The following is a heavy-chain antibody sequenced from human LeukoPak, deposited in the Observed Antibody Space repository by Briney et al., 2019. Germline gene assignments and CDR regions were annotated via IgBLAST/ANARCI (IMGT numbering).Heavy chain of an antibody. D-gene: IGHD3-22*01. CDR2: IWYDGSNK. V-gene: IGHV3-33*01. Sequence: GRSLRLSCAASGLTFSSYGMHWVRQAPGKGLEWVAVIWYDGSNKYYADSVKGRFTISRDNSKNTLYLQMNSLRAEDTAVYYCARGGERYYYDSSGYYLDYWGQGTLVTVSS. CDR3: ARGGERYYYDSSGYYLDY. J-gene: IGHJ4*02. CDR1: GLTFSSYG.